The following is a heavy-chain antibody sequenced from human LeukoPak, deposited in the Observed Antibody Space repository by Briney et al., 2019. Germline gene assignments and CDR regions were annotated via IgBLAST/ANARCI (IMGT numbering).Heavy chain of an antibody. Sequence: GGSLRPSCAASGFTFSSYSMNWVRQAPGKGLEWVSFISSSSSPIYYADSVKGRFTISRDNAKNSLYLQMNSLRAEDTAVYYCARDRGGSYSAIDYWGQGTLVTVSS. J-gene: IGHJ4*02. CDR2: ISSSSSPI. CDR1: GFTFSSYS. CDR3: ARDRGGSYSAIDY. V-gene: IGHV3-48*04. D-gene: IGHD1-26*01.